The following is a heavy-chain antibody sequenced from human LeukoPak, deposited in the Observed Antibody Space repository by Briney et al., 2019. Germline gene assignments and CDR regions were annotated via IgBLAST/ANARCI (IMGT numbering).Heavy chain of an antibody. CDR2: ISSTGTTI. CDR3: VRGTYGDYSFDF. CDR1: GFTFSGYS. J-gene: IGHJ4*02. V-gene: IGHV3-48*01. Sequence: GGSLRLSCAASGFTFSGYSMNWVRRAPGKGLECVSFISSTGTTIYYADSVKGRFTISRDDAKVSLYLQMSSLRAEDTAVYYCVRGTYGDYSFDFWGQGTLVTVSS. D-gene: IGHD4-17*01.